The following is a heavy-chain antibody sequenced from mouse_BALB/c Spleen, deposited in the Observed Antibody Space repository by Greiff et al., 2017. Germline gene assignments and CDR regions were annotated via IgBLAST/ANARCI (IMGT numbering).Heavy chain of an antibody. J-gene: IGHJ4*01. V-gene: IGHV2-4-1*01. CDR2: IWSGGST. D-gene: IGHD2-14*01. CDR1: GFSLTSYG. CDR3: ARRRGYDEGYAMDY. Sequence: VQLVESGPGLVQPSQSLSITCTVSGFSLTSYGVHWVRQSPGKGLEWLGVIWSGGSTDYNAAFISRLSISKDNSKSQVFFKMNSLQAEDTAIYYCARRRGYDEGYAMDYGGQGTSVTVS.